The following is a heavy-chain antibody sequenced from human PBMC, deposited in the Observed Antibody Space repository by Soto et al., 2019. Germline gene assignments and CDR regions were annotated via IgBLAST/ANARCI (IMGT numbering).Heavy chain of an antibody. CDR1: GFNFSSYA. CDR3: AKGGYGLNWLDP. J-gene: IGHJ5*02. CDR2: ISGSGGST. Sequence: PGGSLRLSCAASGFNFSSYAMSWVRQAPGKGLEWVSGISGSGGSTYYADSVKGRFTISRDHSKNTLYLQMNSLRAEDTAVYYCAKGGYGLNWLDPWGQGTLVTVSS. D-gene: IGHD5-18*01. V-gene: IGHV3-23*01.